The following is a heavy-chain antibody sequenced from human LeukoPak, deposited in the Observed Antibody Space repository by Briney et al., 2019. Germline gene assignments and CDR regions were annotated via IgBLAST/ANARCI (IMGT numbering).Heavy chain of an antibody. V-gene: IGHV4-31*03. CDR3: ARDCSGGSCLDY. CDR1: GGSISSGGYY. D-gene: IGHD2-15*01. Sequence: SETLSLTCTVSGGSISSGGYYWSWIRQHPGKGLEWIGHIYYSGNTYYSPSLKSRVTISIDTSKNQFSLKLNSVTAADTAVYYCARDCSGGSCLDYWGQGTLVTVSS. CDR2: IYYSGNT. J-gene: IGHJ4*02.